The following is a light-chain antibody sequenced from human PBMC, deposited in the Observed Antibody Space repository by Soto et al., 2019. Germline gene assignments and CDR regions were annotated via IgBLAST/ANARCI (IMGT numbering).Light chain of an antibody. CDR1: SSDVGGYNY. V-gene: IGLV2-14*01. CDR2: DVS. CDR3: SSYTSSSTV. Sequence: QSALSQPASVSGPPGQSITISCTGTSSDVGGYNYVSWYQQHPGKAPKLMIYDVSNRPSGVSNRFSGSKSGNTASLTISGLQAEDEADYYCSSYTSSSTVFGTGTKSPS. J-gene: IGLJ1*01.